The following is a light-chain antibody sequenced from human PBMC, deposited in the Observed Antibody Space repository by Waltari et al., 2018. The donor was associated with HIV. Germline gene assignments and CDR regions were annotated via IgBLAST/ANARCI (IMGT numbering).Light chain of an antibody. CDR2: DVH. Sequence: QSALTQPASVSGSPGQSITISCTGPRDDVGAYDLVSWYQQIPGKAPKLILFDVHERPSGVSHRYSGSRSGNTASLTISGLQSEDEADYYCCSYAGSGTFVVFGGGTRLTV. V-gene: IGLV2-23*02. CDR1: RDDVGAYDL. J-gene: IGLJ2*01. CDR3: CSYAGSGTFVV.